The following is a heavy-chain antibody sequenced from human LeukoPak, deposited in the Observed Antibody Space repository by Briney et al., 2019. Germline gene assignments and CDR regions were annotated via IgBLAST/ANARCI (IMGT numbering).Heavy chain of an antibody. CDR2: VNAGVGST. CDR3: AKKLYRSGGYYQFDY. Sequence: GGSLTLSCAASGFTFSGYAMTWVRQAPGKGLHWVSAVNAGVGSTYYADSEKGRFTISRDNPKNTLHVQMNSLRAEDTAVYYCAKKLYRSGGYYQFDYWGQGTLVTVSS. J-gene: IGHJ4*02. V-gene: IGHV3-23*01. D-gene: IGHD3-10*01. CDR1: GFTFSGYA.